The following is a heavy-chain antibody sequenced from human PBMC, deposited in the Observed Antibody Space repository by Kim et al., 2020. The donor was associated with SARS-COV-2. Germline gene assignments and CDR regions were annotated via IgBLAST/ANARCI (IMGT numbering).Heavy chain of an antibody. CDR3: VRKRVGGALDI. D-gene: IGHD2-15*01. V-gene: IGHV3-48*03. Sequence: TIYDAESVQGRLTTSRDNAKNSLYLQMSSLRADDTAVYYWVRKRVGGALDIWGQGTILTVSS. J-gene: IGHJ3*02. CDR2: TI.